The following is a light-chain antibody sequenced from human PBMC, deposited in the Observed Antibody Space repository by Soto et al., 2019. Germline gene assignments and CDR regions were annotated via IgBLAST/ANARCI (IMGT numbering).Light chain of an antibody. CDR3: QQSYSTPFMYT. V-gene: IGKV1-39*01. CDR1: QSINNY. CDR2: AAS. J-gene: IGKJ2*01. Sequence: DIQMTQSPSSLSASVGDRVTITCRASQSINNYLNWYQQQPGKAPKLLIYAASSLQSGVPSRFSGSGSGTEFTLTISSLHPKDFATYYCQQSYSTPFMYTFGQGTKLEIK.